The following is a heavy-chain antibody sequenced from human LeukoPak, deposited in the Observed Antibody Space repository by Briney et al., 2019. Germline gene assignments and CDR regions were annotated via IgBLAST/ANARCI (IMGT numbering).Heavy chain of an antibody. CDR3: ASSRVATSDS. V-gene: IGHV3-11*04. CDR1: GFTFSDYH. Sequence: PGGSLRLSCAAPGFTFSDYHMIWIRQAPGKGLEWVSHISFSGSTIYYADSVKGRFTISRDNAKNSLYLQMSSLRAEDTAVYYCASSRVATSDSWGQGTLVTVPS. CDR2: ISFSGSTI. J-gene: IGHJ4*02. D-gene: IGHD5-12*01.